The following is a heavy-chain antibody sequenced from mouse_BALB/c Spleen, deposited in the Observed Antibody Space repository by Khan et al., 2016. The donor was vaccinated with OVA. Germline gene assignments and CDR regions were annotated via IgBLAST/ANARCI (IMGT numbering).Heavy chain of an antibody. J-gene: IGHJ2*01. Sequence: VQLQQSGPELDKPGASVKISCKASGYSFTDYNMNWVKQSTGKSLEWIGNIDPYYGDAHYNQKFKGKATLTVDRSSSTAYMQLKSLTSEDSAGYYCTRLGTNYSFDYWGQGTTLTVSS. CDR3: TRLGTNYSFDY. CDR2: IDPYYGDA. CDR1: GYSFTDYN. V-gene: IGHV1-39*01. D-gene: IGHD2-1*01.